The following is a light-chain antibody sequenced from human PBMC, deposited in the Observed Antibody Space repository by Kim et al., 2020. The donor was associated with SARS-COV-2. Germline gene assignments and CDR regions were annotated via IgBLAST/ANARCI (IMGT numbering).Light chain of an antibody. CDR2: KVS. CDR3: MQGTHWPFT. V-gene: IGKV2-30*01. J-gene: IGKJ3*01. CDR1: QSLVYRYGNFY. Sequence: PASISCRSSQSLVYRYGNFYLNWFHQRPGQSPRRLIDKVSNRDSGVPDRFSGSGSDTDFTLQISRAEAEDFGVYYCMQGTHWPFTFGPGTKVDIK.